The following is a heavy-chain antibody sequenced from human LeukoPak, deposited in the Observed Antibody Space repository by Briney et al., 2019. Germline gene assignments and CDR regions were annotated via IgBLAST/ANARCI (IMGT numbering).Heavy chain of an antibody. CDR3: ARNGGNSVNWFDP. V-gene: IGHV1-69*05. D-gene: IGHD4-23*01. CDR2: IIPIFGTA. Sequence: SVKVSCKATGASFSSYAISWVRQAPGQGLEWMGGIIPIFGTANYAQKFRGRVTITTDESTSTAYMELSSLRSEDTAVYYCARNGGNSVNWFDPWGQGTLVTVSS. J-gene: IGHJ5*02. CDR1: GASFSSYA.